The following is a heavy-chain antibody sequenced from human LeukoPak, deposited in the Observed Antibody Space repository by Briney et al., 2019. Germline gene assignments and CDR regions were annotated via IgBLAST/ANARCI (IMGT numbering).Heavy chain of an antibody. CDR1: GFTFSSYS. CDR2: ISISTDSI. D-gene: IGHD3-10*01. V-gene: IGHV3-21*01. Sequence: GGSLRLSCAASGFTFSSYSMNWVRQAPGKGLEWVSSISISTDSIYYADSVKGRFTISRDNAKNSLYLQMNSLRVEDTALYYCARERYRGSGAPRFDYWGQGTLVTVSS. J-gene: IGHJ4*02. CDR3: ARERYRGSGAPRFDY.